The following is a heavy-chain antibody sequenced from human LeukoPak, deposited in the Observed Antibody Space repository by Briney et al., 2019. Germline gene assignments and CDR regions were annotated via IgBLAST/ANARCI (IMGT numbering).Heavy chain of an antibody. V-gene: IGHV4-61*01. CDR1: GGSISSSSYY. Sequence: PSETLSLTCIVSGGSISSSSYYWSWIRQPPGKGLEWIGYIYYSGSTNYNPSLKSRVTISVDTSKNQFSLKLSSVTAADTAVYYCARVDDLSTSFDPWGQGTLVTVSS. CDR3: ARVDDLSTSFDP. J-gene: IGHJ5*02. CDR2: IYYSGST. D-gene: IGHD2/OR15-2a*01.